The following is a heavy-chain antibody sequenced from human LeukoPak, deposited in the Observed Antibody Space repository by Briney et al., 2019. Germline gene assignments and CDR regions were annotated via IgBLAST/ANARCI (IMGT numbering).Heavy chain of an antibody. CDR2: ISSSSSYI. V-gene: IGHV3-21*01. Sequence: GGSLRLSCAASGFTFSSYSMNWVRQAPGKGLEWVSSISSSSSYIYYADSVKGRFTISRDNAKNSLYLQMNSLRAEDTAVYYCARGHCSGGSCYSDAFDIWGQGTMVTVSS. CDR3: ARGHCSGGSCYSDAFDI. CDR1: GFTFSSYS. J-gene: IGHJ3*02. D-gene: IGHD2-15*01.